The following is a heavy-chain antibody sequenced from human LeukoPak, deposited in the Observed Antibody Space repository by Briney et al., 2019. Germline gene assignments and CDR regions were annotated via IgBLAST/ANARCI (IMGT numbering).Heavy chain of an antibody. J-gene: IGHJ3*02. Sequence: SETLSLTCTVSGGSISSYHWSWIRQPPGKGLEWIGNIYNSGSTKNNPSLKSRVTISLDTSKNQFSLNLSSVTAADTAVYYCATLFPAWGVFDIWGQGTMVTVSS. V-gene: IGHV4-4*08. CDR2: IYNSGST. CDR1: GGSISSYH. CDR3: ATLFPAWGVFDI. D-gene: IGHD7-27*01.